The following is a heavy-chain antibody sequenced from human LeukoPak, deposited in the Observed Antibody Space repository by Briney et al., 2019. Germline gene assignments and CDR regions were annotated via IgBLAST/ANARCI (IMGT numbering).Heavy chain of an antibody. CDR2: ISGSGGST. CDR1: GFTFSSYA. CDR3: AKDYYDSSGYYYAHFDY. J-gene: IGHJ4*02. V-gene: IGHV3-23*01. D-gene: IGHD3-22*01. Sequence: GGSLRLSCAASGFTFSSYAMSWVRQAPGKGLEWVSAISGSGGSTYYADSVKGRFTISRDNAKNTLYLQMNRLRAEDTAVYYCAKDYYDSSGYYYAHFDYWGQGTLVTVSS.